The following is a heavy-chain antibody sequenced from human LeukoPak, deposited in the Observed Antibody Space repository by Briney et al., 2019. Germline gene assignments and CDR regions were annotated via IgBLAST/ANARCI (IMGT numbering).Heavy chain of an antibody. D-gene: IGHD3-22*01. CDR2: INPNSGGT. J-gene: IGHJ4*02. CDR3: ARDTRNYYDSSGIHGYFDY. CDR1: GYTFTGYY. Sequence: ASVKVSCKASGYTFTGYYTHWVRQAPGQGLEWMGWINPNSGGTNYAQKFQGRVTMTRDTSISTAYMELSRLRSDDTAVYYCARDTRNYYDSSGIHGYFDYWGQGTLVTVSS. V-gene: IGHV1-2*02.